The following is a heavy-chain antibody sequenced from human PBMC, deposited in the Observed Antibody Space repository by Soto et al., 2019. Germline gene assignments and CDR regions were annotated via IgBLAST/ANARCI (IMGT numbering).Heavy chain of an antibody. CDR2: ISSSGAIM. V-gene: IGHV3-11*01. Sequence: QVQLVESGGNLVKPGGSLRLSCAASGFTFSDYHMSWIRQAPGKGLEWVSYISSSGAIMYYAGSVKGRFTISRDNAKKSVYLQMNSLRADDTAVYYCLREYSGYGDGNWGQGTLVTVSS. J-gene: IGHJ4*02. CDR1: GFTFSDYH. CDR3: LREYSGYGDGN. D-gene: IGHD5-12*01.